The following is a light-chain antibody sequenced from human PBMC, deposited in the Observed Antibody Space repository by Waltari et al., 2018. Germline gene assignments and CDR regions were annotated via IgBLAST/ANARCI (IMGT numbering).Light chain of an antibody. J-gene: IGKJ4*01. CDR2: GAS. Sequence: TTQSSAFLSVLPEERPTTSCRASQSVSGDLGWYQQKPGQAPRLLIYGASIRAPDIPVRFSGSESGTEFTLTISSLQSEDLAIYYCQQYNNWPPTFGGGTKVEIK. CDR3: QQYNNWPPT. V-gene: IGKV3-15*01. CDR1: QSVSGD.